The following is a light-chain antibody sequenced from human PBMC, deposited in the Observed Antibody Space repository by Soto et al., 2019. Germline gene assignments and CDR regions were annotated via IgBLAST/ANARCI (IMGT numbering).Light chain of an antibody. J-gene: IGKJ2*01. CDR1: QTINNY. Sequence: DIQMTQSPSSLSASVGGRVVITCRASQTINNYLNWYQQKTGEAPKLLIYAASTLQSGVPSRFSGSESGTDFTLAINSLQPEDFATYFCQQSYSFPYTFGQGTNLVIK. CDR2: AAS. V-gene: IGKV1-39*01. CDR3: QQSYSFPYT.